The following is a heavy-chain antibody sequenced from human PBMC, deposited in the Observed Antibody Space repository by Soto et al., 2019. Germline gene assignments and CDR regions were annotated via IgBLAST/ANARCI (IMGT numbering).Heavy chain of an antibody. J-gene: IGHJ4*02. CDR2: IYWDDDK. D-gene: IGHD6-13*01. CDR3: AHTGDGSSSWYGRADFDY. CDR1: GFSLSTSGVG. Sequence: QITLKESGPTLVKPTQTLTLTCTFSGFSLSTSGVGVGWIRQPPGKALEWLALIYWDDDKRYSPSLKSRLTITKDTSKNQVVLTMTNMDPVDTAPYYCAHTGDGSSSWYGRADFDYWGQGTLVAVSS. V-gene: IGHV2-5*02.